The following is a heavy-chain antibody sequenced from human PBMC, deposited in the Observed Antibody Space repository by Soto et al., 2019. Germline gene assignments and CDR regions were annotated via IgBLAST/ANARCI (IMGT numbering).Heavy chain of an antibody. V-gene: IGHV4-39*01. CDR3: AAQTFTLAAASDVRSNSFDP. J-gene: IGHJ5*02. CDR1: GGSITSSSHF. CDR2: IYFTGNT. D-gene: IGHD6-25*01. Sequence: PSETLSLTCTASGGSITSSSHFWGWVRQPPGKGLEWIGTIYFTGNTYYTPSLKSRLTMSIDTSKNEFSLRLNSVTAADTAVYYCAAQTFTLAAASDVRSNSFDPRVRGTL.